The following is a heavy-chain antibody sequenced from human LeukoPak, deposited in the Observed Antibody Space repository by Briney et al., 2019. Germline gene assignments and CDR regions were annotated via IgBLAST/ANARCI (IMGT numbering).Heavy chain of an antibody. CDR1: GYPFTGYY. CDR3: ARDERYDSSGYPFDY. V-gene: IGHV1-2*02. CDR2: INPNSGRT. D-gene: IGHD3-22*01. J-gene: IGHJ4*02. Sequence: GASVKVSCKASGYPFTGYYMHWVRQAPGQGLEWMGWINPNSGRTDYAQKFQGRVTMTRDTSISTAYLELSRLTSDDTAVYYCARDERYDSSGYPFDYWGQGTLVTVSS.